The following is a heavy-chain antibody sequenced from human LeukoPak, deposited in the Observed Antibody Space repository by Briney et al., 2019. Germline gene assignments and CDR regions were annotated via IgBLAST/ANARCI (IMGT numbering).Heavy chain of an antibody. J-gene: IGHJ5*02. CDR1: GGSFSGYY. V-gene: IGHV4-34*01. Sequence: SETLSLTCAVYGGSFSGYYWSWIRQPPGKGLEWIGEINHSGSTNYNPSLKSRVTISVDTSKNQFSLKLSSVTAADTAVYYCARARAAAAGTGDWFDPWGQGTLVTVSS. CDR2: INHSGST. CDR3: ARARAAAAGTGDWFDP. D-gene: IGHD6-13*01.